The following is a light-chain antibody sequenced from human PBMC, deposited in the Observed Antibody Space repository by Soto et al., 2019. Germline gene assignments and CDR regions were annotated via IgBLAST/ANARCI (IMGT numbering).Light chain of an antibody. CDR1: QGISDD. Sequence: DIQMTQSPSAMSASVGDRVTITCRASQGISDDLAWFQQKPGKVPKRLIYDAYNLQSGVPSRFSGSGSGTEFTRTISSLQPEDFATYYCLQYKTYPRTFGQGTKVEIK. J-gene: IGKJ1*01. CDR2: DAY. CDR3: LQYKTYPRT. V-gene: IGKV1-17*03.